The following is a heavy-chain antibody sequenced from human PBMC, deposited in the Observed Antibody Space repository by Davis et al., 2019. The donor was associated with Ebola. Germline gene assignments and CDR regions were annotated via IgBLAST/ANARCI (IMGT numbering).Heavy chain of an antibody. J-gene: IGHJ6*04. CDR1: GYTFTNYG. CDR2: NNPHNGNT. D-gene: IGHD5-18*01. V-gene: IGHV1-18*04. CDR3: ARVGQLWLKESYYYYGMDV. Sequence: AASVKVSCKTSGYTFTNYGITWVRQAPGQGLEWMGWNNPHNGNTNYAQNVQGRVTMTTETSTSTAYMEVGSLRSEDTAVYYCARVGQLWLKESYYYYGMDVWGKGTTVTVSP.